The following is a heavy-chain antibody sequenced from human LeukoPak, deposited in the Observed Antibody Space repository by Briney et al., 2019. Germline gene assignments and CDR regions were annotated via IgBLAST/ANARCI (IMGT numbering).Heavy chain of an antibody. D-gene: IGHD3-22*01. CDR2: IYYSGST. CDR1: GGSISSYY. CDR3: ARGYDSSGYYGYYYGMDV. J-gene: IGHJ6*02. Sequence: SETLSLTCTVSGGSISSYYWSWIRQPPGKGLEWIGYIYYSGSTNYNPSLKSRVTISVDTSKNQFSLKLSSVTAADTAVYYCARGYDSSGYYGYYYGMDVWGQGTTVIVSS. V-gene: IGHV4-59*01.